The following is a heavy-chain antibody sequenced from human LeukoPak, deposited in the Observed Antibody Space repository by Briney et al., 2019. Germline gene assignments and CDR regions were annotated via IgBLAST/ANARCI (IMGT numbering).Heavy chain of an antibody. CDR1: GGSFSGYY. D-gene: IGHD2-15*01. CDR3: AGCYGYVNAFDI. J-gene: IGHJ3*02. V-gene: IGHV4-34*01. CDR2: INHSGST. Sequence: SETLSLTCAVYGGSFSGYYWSWIRQPPGKGLEWIGEINHSGSTNYNPSLKSRVTISVDTSKNQFSLKLSSVTAADTAVYYCAGCYGYVNAFDIWGQGTMVTVSS.